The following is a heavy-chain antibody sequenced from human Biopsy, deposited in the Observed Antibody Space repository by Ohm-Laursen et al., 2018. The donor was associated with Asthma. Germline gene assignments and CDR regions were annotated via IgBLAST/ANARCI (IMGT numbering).Heavy chain of an antibody. CDR1: GFSFGDFF. V-gene: IGHV3-11*01. CDR3: ARVLESSSRSPLDYDTLDV. CDR2: ISPSGRTK. Sequence: SLRLSCAASGFSFGDFFMTWVRQAPGQGLEWVASISPSGRTKYPSESVLGRCTISSDNTQKSKTLELRSLRVDDTAIYYCARVLESSSRSPLDYDTLDVWGQGTPVAVSS. J-gene: IGHJ6*02. D-gene: IGHD6-13*01.